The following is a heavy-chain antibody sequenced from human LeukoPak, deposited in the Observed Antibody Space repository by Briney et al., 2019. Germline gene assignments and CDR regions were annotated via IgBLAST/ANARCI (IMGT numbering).Heavy chain of an antibody. CDR1: GFSFSSYG. CDR3: ARGLAMVTS. J-gene: IGHJ4*02. CDR2: ISGSGSRT. Sequence: GGSLRLSCAASGFSFSSYGMHWVRQAPGKALQWVSGISGSGSRTYYADSVRGRFTISRDDSRTTLYLQMNRLSADDTAIYYCARGLAMVTSWGQGSLVTVLS. D-gene: IGHD5-18*01. V-gene: IGHV3-23*01.